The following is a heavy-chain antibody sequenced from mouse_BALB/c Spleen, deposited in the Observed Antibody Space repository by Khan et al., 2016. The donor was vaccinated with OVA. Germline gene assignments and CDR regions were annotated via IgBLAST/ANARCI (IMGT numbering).Heavy chain of an antibody. J-gene: IGHJ3*01. V-gene: IGHV5-6*01. CDR3: STHVTGSFAY. CDR2: ISSDGDYT. CDR1: GFTFSPYS. D-gene: IGHD2-13*01. Sequence: EVQLVESGGDLVKSGGSLKLSCAASGFTFSPYSMSWVRQTPDKRLVWVATISSDGDYTYYPDSVKGRFNISRDNAKNALYLQMFSLKSEDTAMYYCSTHVTGSFAYWGQGTLVTVSA.